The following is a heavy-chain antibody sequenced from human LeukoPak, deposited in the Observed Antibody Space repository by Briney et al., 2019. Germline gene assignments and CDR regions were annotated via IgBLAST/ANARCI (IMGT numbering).Heavy chain of an antibody. D-gene: IGHD3-10*01. Sequence: GGSLRLSCAASGFTFSSYSMNWVRQAPGKGLEWVAVISYDGSNKYYADSVKGRFTISRDNSKNTLYLQMNSLRAEDTAVYYCARVVGYYGSSGYFDYWGQGTLVTVSS. J-gene: IGHJ4*02. CDR2: ISYDGSNK. CDR3: ARVVGYYGSSGYFDY. V-gene: IGHV3-30*03. CDR1: GFTFSSYS.